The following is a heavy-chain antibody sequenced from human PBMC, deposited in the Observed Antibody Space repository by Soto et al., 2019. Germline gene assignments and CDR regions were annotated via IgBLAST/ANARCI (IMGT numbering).Heavy chain of an antibody. D-gene: IGHD3-10*01. CDR1: GGSISSYY. V-gene: IGHV4-59*08. Sequence: PSETLSLTCTVSGGSISSYYWSWIRQPPGKGLEWIGYIYYSGSTNYNPSLKSRVTISVDTSKNQFSLKLSSVTAADTAVYYCARLLWSRSNWFAPWGQGTLVTVSS. J-gene: IGHJ5*02. CDR3: ARLLWSRSNWFAP. CDR2: IYYSGST.